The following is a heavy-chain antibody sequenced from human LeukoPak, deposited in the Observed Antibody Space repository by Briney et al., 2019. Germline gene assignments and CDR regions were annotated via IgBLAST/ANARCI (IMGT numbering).Heavy chain of an antibody. CDR2: MNPNSGDT. V-gene: IGHV1-8*03. D-gene: IGHD2-2*01. CDR3: ARGLWGYQLLGTDYYYYMDV. Sequence: GASVKVSCKASGYTFTSYDINWVRQATGQGLEWMGWMNPNSGDTGYAQKLQGRVTITRNTSISTAYMELSSLRSEDTAVYYCARGLWGYQLLGTDYYYYMDVWGKGTTVTVSS. CDR1: GYTFTSYD. J-gene: IGHJ6*03.